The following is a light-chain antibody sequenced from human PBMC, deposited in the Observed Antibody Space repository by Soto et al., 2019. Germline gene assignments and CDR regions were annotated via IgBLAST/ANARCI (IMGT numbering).Light chain of an antibody. CDR2: DAS. CDR1: QSVSSY. J-gene: IGKJ2*01. CDR3: QQRSNWPPYT. Sequence: EIVLTQSPATLSLSPGERATLSCRASQSVSSYLAWYQQKPGQAPRLLIYDASNRATGIPARFSGSGSGTDFPLTISSLEPEDFAVYYCQQRSNWPPYTFGQGTKWEIK. V-gene: IGKV3-11*01.